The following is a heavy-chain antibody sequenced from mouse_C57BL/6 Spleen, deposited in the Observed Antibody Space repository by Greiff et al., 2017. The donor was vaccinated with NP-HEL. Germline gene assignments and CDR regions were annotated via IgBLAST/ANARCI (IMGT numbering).Heavy chain of an antibody. J-gene: IGHJ4*01. D-gene: IGHD3-2*02. V-gene: IGHV1-53*01. CDR3: ARGGAYSSGYAMDY. CDR2: INPSNGGT. Sequence: QVHLPPPFPALFPPFSPLKPSFPSSCYTFTSYWLPLVKQRPGQGTSLLANINPSNGGTNYNEKFNRKATLTVDQSSSTAYMQLSRVASEDSAVYYCARGGAYSSGYAMDYWGQGTSVTVSS. CDR1: CYTFTSYW.